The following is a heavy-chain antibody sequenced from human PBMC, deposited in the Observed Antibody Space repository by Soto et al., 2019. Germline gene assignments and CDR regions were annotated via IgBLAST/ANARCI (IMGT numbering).Heavy chain of an antibody. CDR1: GFTFSDYY. Sequence: QVQLVESGGGLVKPGGSLRLSCGASGFTFSDYYMSWIRQAPGKGLEWVSYISSRSSTIFYADSVKGRFTISRDNVKNSLYLQMNSLRAEDTAVYYCASVTTGAFFVYWGQGILVTVSS. V-gene: IGHV3-11*01. CDR3: ASVTTGAFFVY. CDR2: ISSRSSTI. J-gene: IGHJ4*02. D-gene: IGHD2-8*02.